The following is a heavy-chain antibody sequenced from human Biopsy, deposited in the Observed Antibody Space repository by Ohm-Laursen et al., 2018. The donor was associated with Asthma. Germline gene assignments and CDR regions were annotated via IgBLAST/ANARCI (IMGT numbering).Heavy chain of an antibody. J-gene: IGHJ3*02. D-gene: IGHD4-23*01. CDR3: ARTHERWTSIQDDALDI. CDR1: GFTFSIYD. V-gene: IGHV3-30*03. CDR2: ISYDGGNK. Sequence: SLRLSCAASGFTFSIYDIHWVRQAPGKGLEWVAVISYDGGNKSYGDSVKGRFTLSRDNSRNTLYLQMNSLRVEDTAIYYCARTHERWTSIQDDALDIWGQGTMVIVSS.